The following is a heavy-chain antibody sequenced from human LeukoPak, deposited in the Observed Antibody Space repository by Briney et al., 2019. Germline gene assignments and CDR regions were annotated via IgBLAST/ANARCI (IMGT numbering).Heavy chain of an antibody. CDR2: IYYNRSP. CDR3: TRGEYSFGLTFDP. Sequence: SETLSLTCTVSGGSISSYYWSWIRQPPGKGLEWIGYIYYNRSPNYNPSLESRVTISIDTSKNQFSLKLSSVIAADTAVYYCTRGEYSFGLTFDPWGQGTLVTVSS. D-gene: IGHD3-10*01. J-gene: IGHJ5*02. V-gene: IGHV4-59*01. CDR1: GGSISSYY.